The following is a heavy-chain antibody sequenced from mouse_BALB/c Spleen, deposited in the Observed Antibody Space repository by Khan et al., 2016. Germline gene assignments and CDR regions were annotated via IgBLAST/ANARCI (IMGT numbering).Heavy chain of an antibody. Sequence: QLKQSGPGLVKPSQSLSLTCTVTGYSITSDYAWNWIRQFPGNKLEWMGYISYSGSTSYNPSLKSRISITRDTSKNQFFLQLNSVTTEDTATYYCARNGNRYERTWFAYWGQGTLVTVSA. D-gene: IGHD2-14*01. CDR3: ARNGNRYERTWFAY. J-gene: IGHJ3*01. V-gene: IGHV3-2*02. CDR2: ISYSGST. CDR1: GYSITSDYA.